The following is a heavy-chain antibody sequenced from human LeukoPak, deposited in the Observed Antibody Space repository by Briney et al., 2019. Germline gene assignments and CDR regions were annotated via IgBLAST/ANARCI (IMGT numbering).Heavy chain of an antibody. Sequence: AGGSLRLSCAASGFTFSSYAMSWVRQAPGKGLQWVSGISGSGSNTYYADSVKGRFTISRDNSKNTLYLQMNSLGAEDTAVYYCAKDLTSSWYCNYFDFWGQGALVTVPS. CDR3: AKDLTSSWYCNYFDF. J-gene: IGHJ4*02. D-gene: IGHD6-13*01. CDR1: GFTFSSYA. V-gene: IGHV3-23*01. CDR2: ISGSGSNT.